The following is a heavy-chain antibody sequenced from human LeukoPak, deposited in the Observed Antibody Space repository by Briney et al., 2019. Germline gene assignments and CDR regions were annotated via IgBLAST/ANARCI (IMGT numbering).Heavy chain of an antibody. Sequence: GGSLRLSCAASGFTFSSYWMTWVRQAPGKGLEWVANIKQDGSEKYYVDSVKGRFTISRDNAKNSLYLQMNSLRAEDTSVYYCARTSGSGWMYYFGYWGQGTLVTVSS. CDR1: GFTFSSYW. J-gene: IGHJ4*02. V-gene: IGHV3-7*01. CDR2: IKQDGSEK. CDR3: ARTSGSGWMYYFGY. D-gene: IGHD6-19*01.